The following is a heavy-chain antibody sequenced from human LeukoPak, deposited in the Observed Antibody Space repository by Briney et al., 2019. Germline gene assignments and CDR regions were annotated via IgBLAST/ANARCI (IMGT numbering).Heavy chain of an antibody. CDR3: ARHVVVPAANNWFDP. Sequence: GESLKISCKGSGYSFTSYWIGWVRQMPGKGLEWMGIIYPGDSDTRYSPSFQGQVTISADKSISTAYLQWSSLKASDTAMYYCARHVVVPAANNWFDPWGQGTLVTVSS. D-gene: IGHD2-2*01. CDR1: GYSFTSYW. V-gene: IGHV5-51*01. J-gene: IGHJ5*02. CDR2: IYPGDSDT.